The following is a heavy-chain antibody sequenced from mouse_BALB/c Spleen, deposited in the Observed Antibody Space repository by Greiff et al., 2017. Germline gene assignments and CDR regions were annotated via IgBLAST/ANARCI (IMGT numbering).Heavy chain of an antibody. CDR1: GFTFTDYY. CDR3: ARDTVVRYFDY. CDR2: IRNKANGYTT. D-gene: IGHD1-1*01. J-gene: IGHJ2*01. Sequence: VQLKESGGGLVQPGGSLRLSCATSGFTFTDYYMSWVRQPPGKALEWLGFIRNKANGYTTEYSASVKGRFTISRDNSQSILYLQMNTLRAEDSATYYCARDTVVRYFDYWGQGTTLTVSS. V-gene: IGHV7-3*02.